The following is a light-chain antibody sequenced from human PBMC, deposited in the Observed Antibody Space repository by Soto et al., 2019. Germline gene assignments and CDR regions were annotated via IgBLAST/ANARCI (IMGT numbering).Light chain of an antibody. J-gene: IGLJ1*01. Sequence: QSALTQPRSVSGSPGQSVTISCTGTSSDVGGYNYVSWYQQHPGKAPKLMIYDVSKRPSGVPDRFSGSKSGNTASVTISGLQAEDEADYYCCSYAGSYPYVFGTGTK. CDR1: SSDVGGYNY. V-gene: IGLV2-11*01. CDR3: CSYAGSYPYV. CDR2: DVS.